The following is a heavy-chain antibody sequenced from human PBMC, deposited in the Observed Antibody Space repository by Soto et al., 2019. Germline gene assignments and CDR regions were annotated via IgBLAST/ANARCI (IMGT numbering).Heavy chain of an antibody. V-gene: IGHV3-7*01. CDR1: GFTFSSYW. CDR3: GRGSAGYSSSSYLLEN. CDR2: IKQDGSEK. J-gene: IGHJ4*02. D-gene: IGHD6-6*01. Sequence: EVQLVESGGGLVQPGGSLRLSCAASGFTFSSYWMSWVRQAPGKGLEWVANIKQDGSEKEYVDSVKGRFTISRDNAKSTLYLQMNSLRAEDTAVYFCGRGSAGYSSSSYLLENWGQGTLVTVSS.